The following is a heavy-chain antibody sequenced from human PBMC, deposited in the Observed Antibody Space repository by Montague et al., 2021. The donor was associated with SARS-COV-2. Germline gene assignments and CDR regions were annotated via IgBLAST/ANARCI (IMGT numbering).Heavy chain of an antibody. CDR1: GDSITSGYYF. J-gene: IGHJ6*02. CDR2: IQTSGTA. V-gene: IGHV4-61*09. D-gene: IGHD5-12*01. Sequence: TLSLTCSVSGDSITSGYYFWRWIRQPAGKELEWIGHIQTSGTANYNPSLRGRITMSMDTSKNQFSLEVRSVTAADTTVYFCARDRTESWRISPVLAGWVATVGHSPSGLDVWGQGTTVTVS. CDR3: ARDRTESWRISPVLAGWVATVGHSPSGLDV.